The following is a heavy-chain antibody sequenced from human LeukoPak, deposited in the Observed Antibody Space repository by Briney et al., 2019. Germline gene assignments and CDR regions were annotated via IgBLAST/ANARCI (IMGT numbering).Heavy chain of an antibody. CDR3: SRDRYCSGGSCYSSAFDI. CDR1: GGTFISYA. J-gene: IGHJ3*02. V-gene: IGHV1-69*01. D-gene: IGHD2-15*01. Sequence: SVKVSCKASGGTFISYAISWVRQAPGQGLEWLGGIIPIFGTANYAQKFQGRVTITADESTSTAYMELSSRRSEDTAVYYCSRDRYCSGGSCYSSAFDIWGQGTMVTVSS. CDR2: IIPIFGTA.